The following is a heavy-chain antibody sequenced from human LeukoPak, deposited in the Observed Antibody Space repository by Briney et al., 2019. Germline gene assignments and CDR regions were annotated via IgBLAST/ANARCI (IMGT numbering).Heavy chain of an antibody. J-gene: IGHJ4*02. CDR1: GGSISTYY. V-gene: IGHV4-59*01. CDR2: IYYSGST. D-gene: IGHD3-16*01. CDR3: AAEDDRLRGGPSPFDY. Sequence: PSETLSLTCTVSGGSISTYYWSWIRQPPGKGLEWIGYIYYSGSTNYNPSLKSRVTISVETSKNQFSLKLSSVTAADTAVYYCAAEDDRLRGGPSPFDYWGQGTLVTVSS.